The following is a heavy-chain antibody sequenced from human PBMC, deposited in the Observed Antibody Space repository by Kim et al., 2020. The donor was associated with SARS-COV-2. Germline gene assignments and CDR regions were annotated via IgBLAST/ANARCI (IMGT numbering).Heavy chain of an antibody. CDR1: GFTFDDYT. J-gene: IGHJ6*02. CDR3: AKDIGQQQPPYYGMDV. Sequence: GGSLRLSCAASGFTFDDYTMHWVRQAPGKGLEWVSLISWDGGSTYYADSVKGRFTISRDNSKNSLYLQMNSLRTEDTALYYCAKDIGQQQPPYYGMDVWGQGTTVTVSS. V-gene: IGHV3-43*01. D-gene: IGHD6-13*01. CDR2: ISWDGGST.